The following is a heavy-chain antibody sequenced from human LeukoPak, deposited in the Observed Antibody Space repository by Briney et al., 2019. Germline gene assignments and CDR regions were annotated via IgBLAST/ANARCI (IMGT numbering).Heavy chain of an antibody. D-gene: IGHD3-22*01. V-gene: IGHV3-48*01. J-gene: IGHJ4*02. Sequence: GGPLRLSCAASGFTFNSYSMNWVRQAPGKGLEWVSYISSSSSTIYYADSVKGRFTISRDNAKNSLYLQMNSLRAEDTALYYCAKLEYYFDSTGYFDYWGQGTLVTVSS. CDR3: AKLEYYFDSTGYFDY. CDR1: GFTFNSYS. CDR2: ISSSSSTI.